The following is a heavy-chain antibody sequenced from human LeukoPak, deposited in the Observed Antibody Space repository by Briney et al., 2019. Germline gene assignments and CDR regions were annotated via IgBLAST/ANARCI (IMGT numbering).Heavy chain of an antibody. J-gene: IGHJ5*02. CDR1: GYTFTGYY. CDR3: ARAPLWFGEFGFDP. Sequence: ASVKVSCKASGYTFTGYYMHWVRQAPGQGLEWMGWINPNSGGTNYAQKFQGRVTMTRDTSISTAHMELSRLRSDDTAVYYCARAPLWFGEFGFDPWGQGTLVTVSS. CDR2: INPNSGGT. V-gene: IGHV1-2*02. D-gene: IGHD3-10*01.